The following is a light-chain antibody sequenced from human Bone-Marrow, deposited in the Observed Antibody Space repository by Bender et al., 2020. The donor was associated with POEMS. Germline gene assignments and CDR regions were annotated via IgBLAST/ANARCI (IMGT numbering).Light chain of an antibody. CDR3: AAWDDSLSGVV. J-gene: IGLJ2*01. V-gene: IGLV1-47*01. Sequence: QSALTQPASVSGPPGQRVTISCSGSSSNIGSNFVYWYQQLPGTAPKLLIYRNNQRPSGVPDRFSGSKSGTSASLAISGLRSEDEADYYCAAWDDSLSGVVFGGGTKLTVL. CDR1: SSNIGSNF. CDR2: RNN.